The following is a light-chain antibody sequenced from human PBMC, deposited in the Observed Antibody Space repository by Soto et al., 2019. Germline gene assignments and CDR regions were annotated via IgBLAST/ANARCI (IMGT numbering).Light chain of an antibody. Sequence: DIQMTQSPSTLSASVGDSVTITCRASQRIGRWLAWYQQKPGKAPKLLIYDASTLQSGVPSRFSGSGSGTECTLNITSMQADDVGTYYCQQEYHYSSNTFGRGTKLEI. J-gene: IGKJ2*01. V-gene: IGKV1-5*01. CDR1: QRIGRW. CDR2: DAS. CDR3: QQEYHYSSNT.